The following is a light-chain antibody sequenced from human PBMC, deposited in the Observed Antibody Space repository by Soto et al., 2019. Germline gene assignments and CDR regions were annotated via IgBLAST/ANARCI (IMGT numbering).Light chain of an antibody. J-gene: IGLJ1*01. CDR3: CSFAGSSTYV. CDR1: SRDVGSYNL. Sequence: QSALTQPASVSGSPGQSITSSCTGTSRDVGSYNLVSWYQQHPGNAPKLIIYEGTKRPSGVSYRFSGSKSGNTASLTISGLQEEDEGDYHCCSFAGSSTYVFGTGTKVTVL. CDR2: EGT. V-gene: IGLV2-23*01.